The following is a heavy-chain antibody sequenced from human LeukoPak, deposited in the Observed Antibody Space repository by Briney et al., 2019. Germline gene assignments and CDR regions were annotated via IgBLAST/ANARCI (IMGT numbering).Heavy chain of an antibody. CDR2: IYYSGST. CDR1: GGSISSYY. D-gene: IGHD2/OR15-2a*01. CDR3: ARDRDFKG. V-gene: IGHV4-59*01. Sequence: PSETLSLTCTVSGGSISSYYWSWIRQPPGKGLEWIGYIYYSGSTNYNPSLKSRVTISVDTSKNQFSLKLSSVTAADTAVYYCARDRDFKGWGQGTLVTVSS. J-gene: IGHJ4*02.